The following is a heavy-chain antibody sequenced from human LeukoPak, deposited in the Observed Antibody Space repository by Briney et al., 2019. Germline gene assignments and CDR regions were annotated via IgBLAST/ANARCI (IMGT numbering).Heavy chain of an antibody. D-gene: IGHD3-10*01. V-gene: IGHV4-59*02. CDR2: IYYSGIT. CDR1: GFGVGDNY. Sequence: GSLRLSCAASGFGVGDNYMSWIRQPPGKGLEWIGYIYYSGITNYNPSLKSRVTMSVDTSKKQFSLKLSSVTAADTAVYYCARDWLDSGTPDRFDYWGQGTLVTVSS. J-gene: IGHJ4*02. CDR3: ARDWLDSGTPDRFDY.